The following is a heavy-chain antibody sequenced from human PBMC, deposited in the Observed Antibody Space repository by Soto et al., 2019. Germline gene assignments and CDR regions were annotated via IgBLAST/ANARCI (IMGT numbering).Heavy chain of an antibody. D-gene: IGHD6-6*01. CDR2: ISGNGGST. CDR3: AKDRTFGPPLVRFDS. J-gene: IGHJ4*02. Sequence: HPGGSLRLSCGASGFTFSVYAMTWVRQAPGKGLERVSAISGNGGSTYYADSVKGRFTISRDNSKSTLHLQMNSLRVEDTAVYYCAKDRTFGPPLVRFDSWGQGTLVTVSS. V-gene: IGHV3-23*01. CDR1: GFTFSVYA.